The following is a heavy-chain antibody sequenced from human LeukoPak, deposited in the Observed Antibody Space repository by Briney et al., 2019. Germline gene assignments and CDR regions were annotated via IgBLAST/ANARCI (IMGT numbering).Heavy chain of an antibody. CDR2: IYYSGSP. CDR1: GGSISSSTYY. CDR3: ARQAANSDGWLSPYYYMDV. Sequence: SETLSLTCTVSGGSISSSTYYWGWIRQPPGKGLEWIGSIYYSGSPYYNPSLKSRVTISVDTSKNQFSLKLSSVTAADTAVYYCARQAANSDGWLSPYYYMDVWGKGTTVTISS. D-gene: IGHD3-9*01. V-gene: IGHV4-39*01. J-gene: IGHJ6*03.